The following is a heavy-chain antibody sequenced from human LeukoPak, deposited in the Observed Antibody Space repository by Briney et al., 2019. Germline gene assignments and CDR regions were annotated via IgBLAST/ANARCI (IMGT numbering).Heavy chain of an antibody. D-gene: IGHD3-10*01. CDR3: AKDRSSTMVRGDFDY. CDR2: ISWNSGSI. Sequence: PGRSLRLSCAASGFTFDDYAMPRVRQAPGKGLEWVSGISWNSGSIGYADSVKGRFTISRDNAKNSLYLQMNSLRAEDTALYYCAKDRSSTMVRGDFDYWGQGTLVTVSS. CDR1: GFTFDDYA. V-gene: IGHV3-9*01. J-gene: IGHJ4*02.